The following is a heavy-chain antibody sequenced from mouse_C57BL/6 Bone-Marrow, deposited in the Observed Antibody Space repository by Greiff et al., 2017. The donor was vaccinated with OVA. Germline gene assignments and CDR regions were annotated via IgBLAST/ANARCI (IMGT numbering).Heavy chain of an antibody. Sequence: EVQLQQSGPGLVKPSQSLSLTCSVTGYSITSGYSWNWIRQFPGNKLEWMGYISYDGSNNYNPSLKNRISITRDTSKNQFFLKLNSVTTEDTATYYCARGVCRYYFDYWGQGTTLTVSS. CDR2: ISYDGSN. J-gene: IGHJ2*01. CDR3: ARGVCRYYFDY. CDR1: GYSITSGYS. V-gene: IGHV3-6*01. D-gene: IGHD2-10*02.